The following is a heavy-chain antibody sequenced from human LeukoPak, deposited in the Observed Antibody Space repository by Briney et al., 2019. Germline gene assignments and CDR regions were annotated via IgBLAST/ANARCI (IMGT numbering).Heavy chain of an antibody. D-gene: IGHD6-19*01. V-gene: IGHV4-59*01. Sequence: PSETLSLTCTVPGGSISSYYWSWIRQPPGKGLEWIGYIYYGGSTNYNPSLKSRVAISVDTSKNQFSLKLSSVTAADTAVYYCARAVAARRYFDYWGQGTLVTVSS. CDR2: IYYGGST. CDR3: ARAVAARRYFDY. CDR1: GGSISSYY. J-gene: IGHJ4*02.